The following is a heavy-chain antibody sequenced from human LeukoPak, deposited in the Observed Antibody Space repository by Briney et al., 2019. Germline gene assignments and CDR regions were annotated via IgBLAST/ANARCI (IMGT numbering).Heavy chain of an antibody. V-gene: IGHV4-4*02. CDR1: GGSITTTNW. D-gene: IGHD1-26*01. CDR2: VHLSGAT. Sequence: SETLSLTCAVSGGSITTTNWWRWVRQPPGKGLEWIGEVHLSGATNYNPSLESRVSMSIDKSKNHLSLEVTSVTAADTAIYYCTRESGAFSPFGFWGQGTLLTVSS. J-gene: IGHJ4*02. CDR3: TRESGAFSPFGF.